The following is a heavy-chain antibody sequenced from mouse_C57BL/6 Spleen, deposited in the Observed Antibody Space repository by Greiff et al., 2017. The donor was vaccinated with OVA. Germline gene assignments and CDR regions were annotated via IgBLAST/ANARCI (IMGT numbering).Heavy chain of an antibody. V-gene: IGHV1-26*01. CDR3: ARSGAYGSMFAY. J-gene: IGHJ3*01. CDR2: INPHNGGT. CDR1: GYTFTDYY. Sequence: EVQLQQSGPELVKPGASVKISCKASGYTFTDYYMNWVKQSHGKSLEWIGDINPHNGGTSYNQKFKGKATLTVDRSSSTAYMELRSLTSEDSAVYYCARSGAYGSMFAYWGQGTLVTVSA. D-gene: IGHD1-1*01.